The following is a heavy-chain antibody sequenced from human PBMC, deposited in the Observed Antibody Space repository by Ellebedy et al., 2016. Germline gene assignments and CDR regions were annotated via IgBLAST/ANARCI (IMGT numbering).Heavy chain of an antibody. D-gene: IGHD6-19*01. CDR1: GFTVSSNY. J-gene: IGHJ4*02. V-gene: IGHV3-66*01. Sequence: GESLKISCAASGFTVSSNYISWVRQAPGKGLEWVSVFYPGGSTRYVESVKGRFSISRDISKNTVYLQMNSLRADDTAVYYCARDPVSSSGWEFDSWGQGTLVTVSS. CDR2: FYPGGST. CDR3: ARDPVSSSGWEFDS.